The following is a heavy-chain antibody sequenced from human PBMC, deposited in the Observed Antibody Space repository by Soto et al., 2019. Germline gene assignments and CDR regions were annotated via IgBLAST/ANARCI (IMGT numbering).Heavy chain of an antibody. Sequence: SETLSLTCTVPVGSISSSSYYWGWIRQPPGKGLEWIGSIYYSGSTYYNPSLKSRVTISVDTSKNQFSLKLSSVTAGDTAVYYCARRGEELYGDYVSFWFDPWGQGTLVTVSS. D-gene: IGHD4-17*01. CDR3: ARRGEELYGDYVSFWFDP. CDR2: IYYSGST. CDR1: VGSISSSSYY. J-gene: IGHJ5*02. V-gene: IGHV4-39*01.